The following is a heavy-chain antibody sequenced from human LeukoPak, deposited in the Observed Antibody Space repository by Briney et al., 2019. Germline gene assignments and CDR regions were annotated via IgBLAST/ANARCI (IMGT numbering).Heavy chain of an antibody. V-gene: IGHV4-61*02. D-gene: IGHD3/OR15-3a*01. Sequence: SETLSLTCTVSGGSISSGSYYWSWIRQPAGKGLEWIGRIYTSGSTNYNPSLKSRVTISVDTSKNQFSLKLNSVTAADTAVYYCARVGLDWGSIDYWGQGTLVTVSS. CDR2: IYTSGST. J-gene: IGHJ4*02. CDR1: GGSISSGSYY. CDR3: ARVGLDWGSIDY.